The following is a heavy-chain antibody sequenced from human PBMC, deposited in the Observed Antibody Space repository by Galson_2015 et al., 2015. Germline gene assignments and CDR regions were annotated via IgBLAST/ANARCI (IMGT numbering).Heavy chain of an antibody. D-gene: IGHD2-8*02. Sequence: SVKVSCKASGGTFSSYAISWVRQAPGQGLEWMGGTIPIFGTANYAQKFQGRVTITADESTSTAYMELSSLKSEDTAVYYCARDRKVYCTGGVCYIWFDPWGQGTLVTVSS. CDR2: TIPIFGTA. CDR3: ARDRKVYCTGGVCYIWFDP. CDR1: GGTFSSYA. V-gene: IGHV1-69*13. J-gene: IGHJ5*02.